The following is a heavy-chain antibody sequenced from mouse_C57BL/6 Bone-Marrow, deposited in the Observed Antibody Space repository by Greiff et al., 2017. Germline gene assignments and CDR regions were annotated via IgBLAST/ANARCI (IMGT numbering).Heavy chain of an antibody. D-gene: IGHD1-1*01. Sequence: VQLQESGPELVKPGASVKISCKASGYAFSSSWMNWVKQRPGKGLEWIGRIYPGDGDTNYNGKFKGKATLTADKSSSTAYSPLHSLTYEDSAVYFCARVYYYGSSYHYWGRGTTLTVSS. CDR2: IYPGDGDT. CDR1: GYAFSSSW. J-gene: IGHJ2*01. V-gene: IGHV1-82*01. CDR3: ARVYYYGSSYHY.